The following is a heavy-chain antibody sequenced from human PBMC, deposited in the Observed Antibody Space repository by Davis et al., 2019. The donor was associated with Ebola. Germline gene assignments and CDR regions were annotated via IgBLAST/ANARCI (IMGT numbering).Heavy chain of an antibody. J-gene: IGHJ6*03. CDR2: INHSGST. CDR1: GGSFSGYY. V-gene: IGHV4-34*01. Sequence: SETLSLTCAVYGGSFSGYYWSWIRQPPGKGLEWIGEINHSGSTNYNPSLKSRVTISVDTSKNQFSLKLSSVTAADTAVYYCARGPPRFGRFLEWRWSYYYYYYMDVWGKGTTVTVSS. D-gene: IGHD3-3*01. CDR3: ARGPPRFGRFLEWRWSYYYYYYMDV.